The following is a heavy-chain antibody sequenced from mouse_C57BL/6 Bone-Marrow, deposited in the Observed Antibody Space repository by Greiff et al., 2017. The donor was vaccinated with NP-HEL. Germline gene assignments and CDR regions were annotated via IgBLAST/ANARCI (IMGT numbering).Heavy chain of an antibody. V-gene: IGHV2-2*01. CDR1: GFPLTSYG. Sequence: QLQQSGPGLVQPSQSLSITCTVSGFPLTSYGVHWVRQSPGKGPEWLGVLWRGGSTDYNAAFISRLSISKDNSKSQVFFKMNSLQADDTAIYYCARDSNYVFFAYWGQGTLVTVSA. J-gene: IGHJ3*01. CDR3: ARDSNYVFFAY. CDR2: LWRGGST. D-gene: IGHD2-5*01.